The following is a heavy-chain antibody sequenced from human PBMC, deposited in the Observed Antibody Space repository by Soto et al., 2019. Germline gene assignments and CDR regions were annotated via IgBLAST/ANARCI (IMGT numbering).Heavy chain of an antibody. Sequence: ETLSLTCTVSGGSISSYYWSWIRQPPGKGLEWIGYIYYSGITNYNPSLKSRVTISVDTSKNQFSLKLSSVTAADTAVYYCARYKSNYYYGMDVWGQGTTVTVLL. V-gene: IGHV4-59*01. CDR2: IYYSGIT. CDR3: ARYKSNYYYGMDV. D-gene: IGHD1-20*01. CDR1: GGSISSYY. J-gene: IGHJ6*02.